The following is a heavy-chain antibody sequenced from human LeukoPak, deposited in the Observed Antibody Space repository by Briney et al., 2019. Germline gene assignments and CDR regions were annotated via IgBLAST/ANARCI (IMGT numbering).Heavy chain of an antibody. CDR1: GFTFSGYS. D-gene: IGHD4-11*01. V-gene: IGHV3-48*02. Sequence: GGSLRLSCAASGFTFSGYSMNWVRQAPGKGLEWVSYISGRSSPIYYAASVKDRFTISRDNAKSSLYLQMNSLRDEDTAVYYCARDGTVTAGPFDPWGRGTLVTVSS. J-gene: IGHJ5*02. CDR3: ARDGTVTAGPFDP. CDR2: ISGRSSPI.